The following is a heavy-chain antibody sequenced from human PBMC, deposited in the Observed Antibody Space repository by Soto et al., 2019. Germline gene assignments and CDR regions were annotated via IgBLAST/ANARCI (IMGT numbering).Heavy chain of an antibody. Sequence: SVKVSCKASGYTFTVYYMHWVRQAPGQGLEWMGWINPKSGGTMYPQKFQGRVTMTWDTSISTAYMALTRLRSDDTAVYYCARDLEKGGGSAGFDYWGQGTLVTVSS. D-gene: IGHD1-26*01. CDR1: GYTFTVYY. CDR3: ARDLEKGGGSAGFDY. J-gene: IGHJ4*02. CDR2: INPKSGGT. V-gene: IGHV1-2*02.